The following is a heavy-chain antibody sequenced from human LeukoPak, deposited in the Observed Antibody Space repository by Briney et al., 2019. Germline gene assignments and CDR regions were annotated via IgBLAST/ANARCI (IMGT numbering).Heavy chain of an antibody. CDR1: GFTFSDYY. CDR3: ASSLNTVIISPYYFDY. V-gene: IGHV3-11*04. D-gene: IGHD4-11*01. J-gene: IGHJ4*02. Sequence: GGSLRLSCAASGFTFSDYYMGWIRQAPGQGLEWISYISANGITTYYADSVEGRFTISRDNARNSLSLYMNFLRAEDTAVYYCASSLNTVIISPYYFDYWGQGTLVTVSS. CDR2: ISANGITT.